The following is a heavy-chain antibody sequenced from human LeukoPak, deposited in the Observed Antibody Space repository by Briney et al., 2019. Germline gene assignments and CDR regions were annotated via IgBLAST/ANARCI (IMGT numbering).Heavy chain of an antibody. V-gene: IGHV3-23*01. CDR1: GFTFSSSA. CDR2: ISGSGDST. Sequence: GGSLRLSCAASGFTFSSSAMNWVRQAPGKGLEWVSTISGSGDSTYYADSVKGRFTISRANSKNTLYLQMNSLRAEDTAVYYCAKDSGSYYKGRFDYWGQGTLVTVSS. J-gene: IGHJ4*02. D-gene: IGHD3-10*01. CDR3: AKDSGSYYKGRFDY.